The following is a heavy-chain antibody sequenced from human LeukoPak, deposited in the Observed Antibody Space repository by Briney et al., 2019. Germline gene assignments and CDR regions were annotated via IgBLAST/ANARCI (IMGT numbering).Heavy chain of an antibody. D-gene: IGHD3/OR15-3a*01. V-gene: IGHV3-23*01. CDR1: GFTFSSYA. CDR3: AKKLKDYYFDY. Sequence: GSLRLSCAASGFTFSSYAMSWVRQAPGKGLEWVSAISDSGGSTYYADSVKGRFTISRDNSKNTLNLQMNSLRAEDTAVYYCAKKLKDYYFDYWGQGTLVTVSS. CDR2: ISDSGGST. J-gene: IGHJ4*02.